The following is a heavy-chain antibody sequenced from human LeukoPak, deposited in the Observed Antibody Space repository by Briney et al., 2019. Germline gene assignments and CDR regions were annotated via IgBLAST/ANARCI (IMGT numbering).Heavy chain of an antibody. CDR1: GFTFSSYW. J-gene: IGHJ4*02. V-gene: IGHV3-7*01. CDR2: IKQDGSEK. Sequence: PGGSLRLSCAASGFTFSSYWMSWVRQAPGKGLGWVANIKQDGSEKYYVDSVKGRFTISRDNAKNSLYLQMNSLRAEDTAVYYCAKSLWFGELSFWGQGTLVTVSS. D-gene: IGHD3-10*01. CDR3: AKSLWFGELSF.